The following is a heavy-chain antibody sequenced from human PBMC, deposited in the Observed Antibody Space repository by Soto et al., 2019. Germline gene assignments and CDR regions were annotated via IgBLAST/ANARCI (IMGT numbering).Heavy chain of an antibody. CDR1: GFTFSSYW. D-gene: IGHD1-26*01. V-gene: IGHV3-74*01. CDR2: INSDGSTT. J-gene: IGHJ3*02. CDR3: ARGVKYSGTYYAAFDI. Sequence: SLRLSCAASGFTFSSYWIHWVRQAPGKGLVWVSRINSDGSTTTYADSVKGRFTISRDNAKNTLFLQMNSLRAEDTAVYYCARGVKYSGTYYAAFDIWGQGTMVTVSS.